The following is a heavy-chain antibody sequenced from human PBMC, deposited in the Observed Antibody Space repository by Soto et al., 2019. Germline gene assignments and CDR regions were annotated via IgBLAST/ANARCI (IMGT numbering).Heavy chain of an antibody. CDR2: IYYSGST. D-gene: IGHD6-13*01. J-gene: IGHJ5*02. V-gene: IGHV4-31*03. Sequence: SETLSLTCTVSGGSISSGGYYWSWIRQHPGKGLEWIGYIYYSGSTYYNPSLKSRVTRSVDTSKNQFSLKLSSVTAADTAVYYCARAKKGIAAAENWFDPWGQGTLVTVSS. CDR1: GGSISSGGYY. CDR3: ARAKKGIAAAENWFDP.